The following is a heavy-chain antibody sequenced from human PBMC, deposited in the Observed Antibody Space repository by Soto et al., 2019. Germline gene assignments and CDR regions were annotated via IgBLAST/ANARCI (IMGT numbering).Heavy chain of an antibody. CDR2: FTPIYPTT. CDR1: GGTFYTYT. V-gene: IGHV1-69*01. CDR3: ARIPRYSFPTSDDLDS. Sequence: QVQLVQSGAEVRKPGSSVQVSCKASGGTFYTYTFSWVRQAPGQGLEWMGRFTPIYPTTNYAEKFQGRLTVTADGSTNTAYMELNSLTSEDTAVYYCARIPRYSFPTSDDLDSWGQGTLVTVSS. D-gene: IGHD5-18*01. J-gene: IGHJ4*02.